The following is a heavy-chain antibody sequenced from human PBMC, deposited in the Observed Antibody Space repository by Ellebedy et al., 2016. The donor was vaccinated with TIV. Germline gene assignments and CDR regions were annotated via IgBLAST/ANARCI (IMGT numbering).Heavy chain of an antibody. Sequence: ASVKVSCXASGYSFHNYGVSWVRQAPGQGLEWMGWISASTGVTNYVQKFQGRVTMTRDTSTRTVYMELSDLRSDDTAVYYCAREIGRQAVADTPWGQGTLVTVSS. D-gene: IGHD6-13*01. CDR1: GYSFHNYG. CDR3: AREIGRQAVADTP. V-gene: IGHV1-18*01. J-gene: IGHJ5*02. CDR2: ISASTGVT.